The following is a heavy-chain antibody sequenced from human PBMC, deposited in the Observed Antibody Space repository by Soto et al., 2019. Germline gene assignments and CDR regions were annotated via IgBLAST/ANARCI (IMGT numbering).Heavy chain of an antibody. V-gene: IGHV5-51*01. CDR2: IYPGDSDT. Sequence: GESLKISCKGSGYSFTSYWIGWVRQMPGKGLEWMGIIYPGDSDTRYSPSFQGQVTISADKSISTAYLQWSSLKASDTAIYYCARTAAAGKYYYGVDVWGQGTTVTVTS. CDR1: GYSFTSYW. J-gene: IGHJ6*02. CDR3: ARTAAAGKYYYGVDV. D-gene: IGHD6-13*01.